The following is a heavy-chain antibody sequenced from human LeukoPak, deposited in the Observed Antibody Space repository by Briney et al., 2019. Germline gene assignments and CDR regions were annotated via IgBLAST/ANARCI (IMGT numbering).Heavy chain of an antibody. D-gene: IGHD4-23*01. Sequence: PSETLSLTCTVSGGSISSFYWSWIRQPPGKGLEWIGYIYYSGSTKYNPFFKSRLTISVDTSKNQFSLKLSSVTAADTAVYYCARDYGGKFDYWGQGTLVTVSS. V-gene: IGHV4-59*01. CDR2: IYYSGST. CDR3: ARDYGGKFDY. J-gene: IGHJ4*02. CDR1: GGSISSFY.